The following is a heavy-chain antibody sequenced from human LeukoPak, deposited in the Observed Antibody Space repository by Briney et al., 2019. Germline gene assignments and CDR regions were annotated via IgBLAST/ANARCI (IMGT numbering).Heavy chain of an antibody. D-gene: IGHD2-15*01. J-gene: IGHJ3*02. CDR3: AIDRVVAAVPFDAFDI. Sequence: GASVKVSCKASGYTFTSYYMHWVRQAPGQGLEWMGIINPSGGSTNYAQKFQGRVTMTRDTSTSTVYMELSSLRSEDTAVYYCAIDRVVAAVPFDAFDIWGQGTMVTVSS. CDR2: INPSGGST. CDR1: GYTFTSYY. V-gene: IGHV1-46*01.